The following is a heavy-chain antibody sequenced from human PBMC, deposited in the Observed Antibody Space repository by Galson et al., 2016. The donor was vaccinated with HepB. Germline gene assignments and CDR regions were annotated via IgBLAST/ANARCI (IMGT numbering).Heavy chain of an antibody. CDR3: ARVPRGGDRFDP. J-gene: IGHJ5*02. D-gene: IGHD3-10*01. Sequence: SVKVSCKASGGTFNNYAINWVRQAPGQGLEWMGTIINVFGIPTYAQKFQGRVTITADTSTSAAYMELSRLTSEDTAVYYCARVPRGGDRFDPWGQGTLVTVST. CDR2: IINVFGIP. V-gene: IGHV1-69*04. CDR1: GGTFNNYA.